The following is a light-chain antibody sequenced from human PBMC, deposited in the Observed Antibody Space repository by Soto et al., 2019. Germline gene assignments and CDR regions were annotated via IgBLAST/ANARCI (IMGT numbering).Light chain of an antibody. CDR3: QQSYSTLWT. CDR1: QSVNKW. CDR2: DAS. V-gene: IGKV1-5*01. Sequence: DIQMTQSPSTLSASVEDRVTITCRASQSVNKWLAWFQQKPGKVPKLLIFDASTLQTGVPSRFGGGGSGTEFTLTISSLQAEDFATYYCQQSYSTLWTFGQGTKVDIK. J-gene: IGKJ1*01.